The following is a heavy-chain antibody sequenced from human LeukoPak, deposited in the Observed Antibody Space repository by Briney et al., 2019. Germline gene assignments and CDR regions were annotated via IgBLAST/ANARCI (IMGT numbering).Heavy chain of an antibody. J-gene: IGHJ4*02. V-gene: IGHV3-74*01. CDR2: INSDGSST. CDR3: ARGPQWEPFDY. CDR1: GFTFSSYW. Sequence: GGSLRLSCAASGFTFSSYWMHRVRQAPGKGLVWVSRINSDGSSTSYADSVKGRFTISRDNAKNTLYLQMNSLRAEDTAVYYCARGPQWEPFDYWGQGTLVTVSS. D-gene: IGHD1-26*01.